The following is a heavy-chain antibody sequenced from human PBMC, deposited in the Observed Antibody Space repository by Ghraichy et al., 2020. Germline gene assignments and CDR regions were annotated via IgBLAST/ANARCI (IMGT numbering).Heavy chain of an antibody. CDR1: GFTFSNAW. CDR3: TTPHSPGGVRRAFDI. J-gene: IGHJ3*02. CDR2: IKSKTDGGTT. D-gene: IGHD2-8*02. V-gene: IGHV3-15*07. Sequence: GGSLRLSCAASGFTFSNAWMNWVRQAPGKGLEWVGRIKSKTDGGTTDYAAPVKGRFTISRDDSKNTLYLQMNSLKTEDTAVYYCTTPHSPGGVRRAFDIWGQGTMVTVSS.